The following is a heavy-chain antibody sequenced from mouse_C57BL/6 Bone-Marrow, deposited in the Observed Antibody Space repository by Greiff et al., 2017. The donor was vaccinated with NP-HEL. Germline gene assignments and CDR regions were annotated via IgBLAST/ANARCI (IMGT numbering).Heavy chain of an antibody. CDR3: TEDGPWFAY. V-gene: IGHV6-3*01. D-gene: IGHD1-1*01. Sequence: EVKLVESGGGLVQPGGSMKLSCVASGFTFSNYWMNWVRQSPEKGLEWVAQIRLKSDNYATHYAESVKGRFTISRDDSKSSVHLQMNNLRAEDTGIYYCTEDGPWFAYWGQGTLVTVSA. J-gene: IGHJ3*01. CDR1: GFTFSNYW. CDR2: IRLKSDNYAT.